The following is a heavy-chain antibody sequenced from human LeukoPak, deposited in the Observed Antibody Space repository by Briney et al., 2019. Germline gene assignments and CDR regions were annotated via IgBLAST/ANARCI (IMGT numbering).Heavy chain of an antibody. D-gene: IGHD1-26*01. CDR3: ASIRGTLGY. CDR1: GFTFSDHF. CDR2: IKNKANSYIT. V-gene: IGHV3-72*01. Sequence: GGPLRLFCAASGFTFSDHFMDWVRYAPGKGQESVGRIKNKANSYITQYAASMEGTFTISRDDSKNSLYLQMSSLKTEDTAMYYCASIRGTLGYWGQGTVVTVSS. J-gene: IGHJ4*02.